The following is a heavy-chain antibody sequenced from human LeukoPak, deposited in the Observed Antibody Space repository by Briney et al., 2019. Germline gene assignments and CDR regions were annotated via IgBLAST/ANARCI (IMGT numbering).Heavy chain of an antibody. CDR3: ARHDREMQAFEL. J-gene: IGHJ3*01. Sequence: SETLSLTCTVSGGSISSYYWSWIRQPPGKGLEWIGCIFYSGTTNYNPSLKSRVTMSIDTPKNQFSLKLNSVTAADTALYYCARHDREMQAFELWGQGTMLTVSS. V-gene: IGHV4-59*08. D-gene: IGHD5-24*01. CDR1: GGSISSYY. CDR2: IFYSGTT.